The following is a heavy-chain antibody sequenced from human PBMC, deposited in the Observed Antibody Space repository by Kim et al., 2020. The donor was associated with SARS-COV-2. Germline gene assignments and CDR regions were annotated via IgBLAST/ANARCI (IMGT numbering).Heavy chain of an antibody. CDR2: ISGSGGST. CDR1: GFTFSSYA. V-gene: IGHV3-23*01. Sequence: GGSLRLSCAASGFTFSSYAMSWVRQAPGKGLEWVSAISGSGGSTYYADSVKGRFTISRDNSKNTLYLRMNSLRAEDTAVYYCAKDSRGDRGYYYDSSGYFDYWGQGTLVTVSS. CDR3: AKDSRGDRGYYYDSSGYFDY. J-gene: IGHJ4*02. D-gene: IGHD3-22*01.